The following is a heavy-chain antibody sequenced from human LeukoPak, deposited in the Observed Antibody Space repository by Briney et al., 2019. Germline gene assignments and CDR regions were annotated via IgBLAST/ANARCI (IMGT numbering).Heavy chain of an antibody. D-gene: IGHD1-1*01. CDR3: ARVGGPTTFDY. CDR2: ISYDGSNK. Sequence: GGSLRLSCAASGFTFSSYGMHWVRQAPGKGLEWVAVISYDGSNKYYADSVKGRFTISRDNSKNTLYLQMNSLRAEDTAVYYCARVGGPTTFDYWGQGTLVTVSS. V-gene: IGHV3-30*03. J-gene: IGHJ4*02. CDR1: GFTFSSYG.